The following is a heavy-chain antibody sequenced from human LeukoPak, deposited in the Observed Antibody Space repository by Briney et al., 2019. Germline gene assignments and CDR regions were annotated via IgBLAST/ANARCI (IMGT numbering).Heavy chain of an antibody. V-gene: IGHV4-59*02. D-gene: IGHD6-6*01. Sequence: SETLSLTCTVSGASVSSFYWNWIRQPPGKGLEWIGSMYYSGTTNYDPSFKSRVTISLDTSKNEFSLRLKSLTAADTAVYYCAGQVRARIRYYYTSGLDVWGQGTTVAVSS. CDR3: AGQVRARIRYYYTSGLDV. CDR1: GASVSSFY. J-gene: IGHJ6*02. CDR2: MYYSGTT.